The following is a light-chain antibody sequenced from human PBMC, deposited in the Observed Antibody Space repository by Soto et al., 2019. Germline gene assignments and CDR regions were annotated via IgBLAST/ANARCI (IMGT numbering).Light chain of an antibody. J-gene: IGLJ3*02. V-gene: IGLV2-11*01. CDR1: SSNVGGYSY. CDR2: DVT. Sequence: QSALTQPRSVSGSPGQSVTISCTGTSSNVGGYSYVSWYQQHPGIAPQLIIYDVTKRPSGVPDCFSGSKSGNTASLTISGLQAEDEADYYCCSYAGSYSWVFGGGTKLTVL. CDR3: CSYAGSYSWV.